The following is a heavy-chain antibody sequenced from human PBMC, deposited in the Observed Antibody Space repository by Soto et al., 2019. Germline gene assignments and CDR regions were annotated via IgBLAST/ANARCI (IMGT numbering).Heavy chain of an antibody. CDR3: ARSGYSGYDSPAAFDY. V-gene: IGHV5-51*01. CDR2: IYPGDSDT. CDR1: GYTFTNYW. J-gene: IGHJ4*02. D-gene: IGHD5-12*01. Sequence: GESLKISCRVSGYTFTNYWIAWVRQMPGKGLEWMGIIYPGDSDTRYSPSFQGQVTTSVDKSINTAYLQWSSLKASDSAMYYCARSGYSGYDSPAAFDYWGQGTLVTVSS.